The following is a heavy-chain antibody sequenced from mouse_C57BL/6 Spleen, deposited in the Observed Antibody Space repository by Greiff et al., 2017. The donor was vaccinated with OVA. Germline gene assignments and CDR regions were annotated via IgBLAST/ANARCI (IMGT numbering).Heavy chain of an antibody. CDR3: AREGLYYDYDWFAY. CDR1: GYTFTSYW. J-gene: IGHJ3*01. V-gene: IGHV1-55*01. CDR2: IYPGSGST. D-gene: IGHD2-4*01. Sequence: QVQLQQPGAELVKPGASVKMSCKASGYTFTSYWITWVKQRPGQGLEWIGDIYPGSGSTNYNEKFKSKATLTVDTSSSTAYMQLSSLTSEDSAVYYGAREGLYYDYDWFAYWGQGTLVTVSA.